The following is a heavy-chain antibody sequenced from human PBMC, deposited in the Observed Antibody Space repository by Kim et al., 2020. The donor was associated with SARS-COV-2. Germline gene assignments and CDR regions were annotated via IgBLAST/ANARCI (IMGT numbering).Heavy chain of an antibody. D-gene: IGHD6-19*01. J-gene: IGHJ6*02. CDR2: IKRKTDDGTT. V-gene: IGHV3-15*01. CDR1: GFTFSDTW. Sequence: GGSLRLSCAASGFTFSDTWMSWVRQAPGKGLEWVGRIKRKTDDGTTDYTAPVEGRFTISRDDSKNTLYLQMNTLKTEDTAVYYCTTAFSGWYKGYFYYYGEDVWGQGTTVTVSS. CDR3: TTAFSGWYKGYFYYYGEDV.